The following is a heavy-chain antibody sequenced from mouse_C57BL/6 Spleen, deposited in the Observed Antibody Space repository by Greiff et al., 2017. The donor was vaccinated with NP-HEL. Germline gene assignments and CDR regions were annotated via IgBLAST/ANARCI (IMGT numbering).Heavy chain of an antibody. CDR3: ARSGYDVWYFDV. V-gene: IGHV1-69*01. D-gene: IGHD2-2*01. J-gene: IGHJ1*03. CDR2: IDPSDSYT. CDR1: GYTFTSYW. Sequence: QVQLQQPGAELVMPGASVKLSCKASGYTFTSYWMHWVKQRPGQGLEWIGEIDPSDSYTNYNQKFKGKSTLTVDKSSSTAYMQLSSLTSEDSAVYYCARSGYDVWYFDVWGTGTTVTVSS.